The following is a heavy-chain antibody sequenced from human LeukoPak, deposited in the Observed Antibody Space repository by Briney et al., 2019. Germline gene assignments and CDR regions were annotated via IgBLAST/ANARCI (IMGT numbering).Heavy chain of an antibody. CDR3: ARTYYDFWSGYSHRPPIDY. V-gene: IGHV4-30-4*08. Sequence: SETLSPTCTVSGGSISSGDYYWSWIRQPPGKGLEWIGYIYYSGSTYYNPSLKSRVTISVDTSKNQFCLKLSSVTAADTAVYYCARTYYDFWSGYSHRPPIDYWGQGTLVTVSS. CDR2: IYYSGST. D-gene: IGHD3-3*01. CDR1: GGSISSGDYY. J-gene: IGHJ4*02.